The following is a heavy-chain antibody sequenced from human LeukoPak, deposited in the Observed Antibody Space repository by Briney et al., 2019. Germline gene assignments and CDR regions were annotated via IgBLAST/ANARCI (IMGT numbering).Heavy chain of an antibody. J-gene: IGHJ4*02. CDR1: GGSFSGYY. Sequence: PSETLSLTCAVYGGSFSGYYWSWIRQPPGKGLEWIGEINHSGSTNYNPSLKSRVTISVDTSKNQFSLKLSSVTAADTAVYYCARAVTIFGVVIDYWGQGTLVTVSS. CDR3: ARAVTIFGVVIDY. D-gene: IGHD3-3*01. CDR2: INHSGST. V-gene: IGHV4-34*01.